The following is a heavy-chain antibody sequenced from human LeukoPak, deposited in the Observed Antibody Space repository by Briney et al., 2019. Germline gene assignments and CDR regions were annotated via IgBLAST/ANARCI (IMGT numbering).Heavy chain of an antibody. CDR1: GYTLSSYA. J-gene: IGHJ4*02. D-gene: IGHD6-19*01. CDR3: AKDYSSGWEQISYYFDY. CDR2: ISGSGGST. V-gene: IGHV3-23*01. Sequence: GSLRLSFAASGYTLSSYAMSWVRQAPGKGLEWVSAISGSGGSTYYADSVKGRFTISRDNSKNTLYLQMNSLRAEDAAVYYCAKDYSSGWEQISYYFDYWGQGTLVTVSS.